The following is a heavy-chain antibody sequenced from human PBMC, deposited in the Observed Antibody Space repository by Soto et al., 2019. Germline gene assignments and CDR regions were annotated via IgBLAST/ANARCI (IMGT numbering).Heavy chain of an antibody. V-gene: IGHV4-34*01. D-gene: IGHD3-10*01. Sequence: QVQLQQWGAGLLKPSETLSLTCAVYGGSFSGYYWNWIRQPPGKGLEWIGEINDSGNTNYNPSLKSRVTMSVDTSKNQFSLKLSSVTAADTAVYYCARIRRVTIALSYWGQGTLVTISS. CDR3: ARIRRVTIALSY. J-gene: IGHJ4*02. CDR1: GGSFSGYY. CDR2: INDSGNT.